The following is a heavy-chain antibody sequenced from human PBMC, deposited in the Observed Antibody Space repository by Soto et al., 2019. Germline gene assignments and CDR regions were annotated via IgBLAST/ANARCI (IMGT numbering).Heavy chain of an antibody. V-gene: IGHV3-33*01. Sequence: QVQLVESGGGVVQPGRSLRLSCAASGFTFSSYGMHWVRQAPGKGLEWVAVIWYDGSNKYYADSVKGRFTISRDNSKNTLYLQMNSMRAEDTAVYSCARWGIAAGDYWGQGTLVTVSS. CDR3: ARWGIAAGDY. D-gene: IGHD6-13*01. CDR2: IWYDGSNK. J-gene: IGHJ4*02. CDR1: GFTFSSYG.